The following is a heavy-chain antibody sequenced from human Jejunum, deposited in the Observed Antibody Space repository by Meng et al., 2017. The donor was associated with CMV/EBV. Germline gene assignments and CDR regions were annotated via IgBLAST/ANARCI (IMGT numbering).Heavy chain of an antibody. CDR3: ARMVTDFHDAFDI. V-gene: IGHV3-48*03. J-gene: IGHJ3*02. D-gene: IGHD2-21*02. CDR1: GFTFTNSE. Sequence: SGFTFTNSEMNWVRHAPGRGLEWVSYIISSSAAIYYAHSVKGRFTIFRNNAENSLYLQMNSLRPEDTATYYCARMVTDFHDAFDIWGQGTLVTVSS. CDR2: IISSSAAI.